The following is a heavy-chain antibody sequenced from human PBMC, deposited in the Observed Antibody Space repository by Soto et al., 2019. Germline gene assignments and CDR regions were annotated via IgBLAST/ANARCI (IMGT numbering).Heavy chain of an antibody. CDR2: ISNDERNI. V-gene: IGHV3-74*01. CDR3: ASLSAPDDF. Sequence: EVLLVESGGGLVQPGGSMRLACAASGLTLSHYWMHWVRQVPRKGLVWVAEISNDERNIRTSYADSVKGRFTVSRDDAKNTLYLQMNSLRGDDTAVYYCASLSAPDDFWGQGAQVTVSS. CDR1: GLTLSHYW. J-gene: IGHJ4*02. D-gene: IGHD6-25*01.